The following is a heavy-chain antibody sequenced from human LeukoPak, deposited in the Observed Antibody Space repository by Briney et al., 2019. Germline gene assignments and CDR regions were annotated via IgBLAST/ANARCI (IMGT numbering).Heavy chain of an antibody. CDR1: GDSVSGYY. Sequence: PSETLSLTCTVSGDSVSGYYWSWIRQPAGKGLEWIGLIYTSGTTKYNSYFKSRVTISVDKSKNQFSLKLRSVTAADTAVYYCARIKVDYYYYMDVWGKGTTVTVSS. CDR3: ARIKVDYYYYMDV. V-gene: IGHV4-4*07. J-gene: IGHJ6*03. CDR2: IYTSGTT.